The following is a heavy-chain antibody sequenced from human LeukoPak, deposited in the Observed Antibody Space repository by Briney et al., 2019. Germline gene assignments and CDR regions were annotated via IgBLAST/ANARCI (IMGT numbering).Heavy chain of an antibody. CDR1: GFIFSDYY. CDR3: AREFLEWFSYGMDV. D-gene: IGHD3-3*01. CDR2: ISSSGSTI. V-gene: IGHV3-11*04. J-gene: IGHJ6*02. Sequence: GGSLRLSCAASGFIFSDYYMNWIRQAPGKGLEWVSYISSSGSTIYYADSVKGRFTISRDNAKNSLYLQMNSLRAEDTAVYYCAREFLEWFSYGMDVWGQGTTVTVSS.